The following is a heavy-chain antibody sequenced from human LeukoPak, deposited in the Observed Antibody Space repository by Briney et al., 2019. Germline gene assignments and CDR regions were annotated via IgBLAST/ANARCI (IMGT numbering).Heavy chain of an antibody. Sequence: ASVKVSCKASGYTFTSYGISWVRQAPGQGLEWMGWISAYNGNTNYAQKLQGRVTMTTDTSTSTAYMELRSLRSDDTAVYYCARDRCSSTSCYRDAFDIWGQGTMVTVSS. CDR3: ARDRCSSTSCYRDAFDI. D-gene: IGHD2-2*02. CDR2: ISAYNGNT. CDR1: GYTFTSYG. J-gene: IGHJ3*02. V-gene: IGHV1-18*01.